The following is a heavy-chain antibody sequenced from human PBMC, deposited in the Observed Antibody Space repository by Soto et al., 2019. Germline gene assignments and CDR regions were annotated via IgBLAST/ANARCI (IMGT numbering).Heavy chain of an antibody. V-gene: IGHV3-23*01. CDR3: ARRSRTTAVPVFDY. CDR2: TDSSGGDT. D-gene: IGHD4-17*01. CDR1: GFTFSSYS. Sequence: GRSLRLSCAASGFTFSSYSMNWVRQAPGKGLEWVSATDSSGGDTHYADSVKGRFTISRDKSRNTLFLQMNSLRAEDTAVYFCARRSRTTAVPVFDYLGQGTLVTVSS. J-gene: IGHJ4*02.